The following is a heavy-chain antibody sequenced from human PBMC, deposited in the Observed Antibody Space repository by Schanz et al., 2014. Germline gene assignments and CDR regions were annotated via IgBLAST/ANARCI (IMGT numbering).Heavy chain of an antibody. CDR1: GFTFSSYG. CDR2: IWYDENNK. Sequence: VQLVESGGGVVQFGRSLRLSCVASGFTFSSYGMHWVRQAPGKGLEWVAVIWYDENNKYYADSVKGRFTISRDRFQNTLYLRMSSLRAEDTAVYYCARPRCDYGEVDYWGQGTLVTVSS. V-gene: IGHV3-33*01. D-gene: IGHD4-17*01. J-gene: IGHJ4*02. CDR3: ARPRCDYGEVDY.